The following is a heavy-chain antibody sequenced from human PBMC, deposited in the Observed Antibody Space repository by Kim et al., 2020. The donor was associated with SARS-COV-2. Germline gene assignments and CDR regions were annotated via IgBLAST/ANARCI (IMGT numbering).Heavy chain of an antibody. CDR2: INPSGGST. CDR3: ARDNGGSCIAVAGTCPYYFDY. Sequence: ASVKVSCKASGYTFTSYYMHWVRQAPGQGLEWMGIINPSGGSTSYAQKFQGRVTMTRDTSTSTVYMELSSLRSEDTAVYYCARDNGGSCIAVAGTCPYYFDYWGQGTLVTVSS. V-gene: IGHV1-46*01. D-gene: IGHD6-19*01. J-gene: IGHJ4*02. CDR1: GYTFTSYY.